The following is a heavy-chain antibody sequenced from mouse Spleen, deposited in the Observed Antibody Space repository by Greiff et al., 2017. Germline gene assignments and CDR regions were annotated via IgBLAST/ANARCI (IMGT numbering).Heavy chain of an antibody. J-gene: IGHJ3*01. V-gene: IGHV2-2*01. CDR3: VRGDYGTRGAY. Sequence: VQRVESGPGLVPPSQCLSITCTVSGFSLTSYGVHWVRQSPGKGLEWLGVIWGGGYTDYYAAFISRLSIFKDDFKSHLFFKMIRLLADERDIYYGVRGDYGTRGAYWGQGTLVTVSA. CDR1: GFSLTSYG. CDR2: IWGGGYT. D-gene: IGHD1-1*01.